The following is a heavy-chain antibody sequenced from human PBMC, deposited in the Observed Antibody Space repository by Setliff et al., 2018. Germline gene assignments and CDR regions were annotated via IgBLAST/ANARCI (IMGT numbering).Heavy chain of an antibody. D-gene: IGHD4-17*01. CDR3: ARTSTVTRNPLFDY. CDR2: IHYAGTT. V-gene: IGHV4-59*08. J-gene: IGHJ4*02. CDR1: GGSISSYY. Sequence: SETLSLTCTVSGGSISSYYWSWIRQPPGKGLEWIGYIHYAGTTFYNPSLKSRVTMSVDTSKNQFSLKVSSVTAADTAVYYCARTSTVTRNPLFDYWGQGTLVTVSS.